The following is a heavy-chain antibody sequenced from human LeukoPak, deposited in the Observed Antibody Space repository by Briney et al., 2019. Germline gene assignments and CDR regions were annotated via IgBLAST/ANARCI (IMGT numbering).Heavy chain of an antibody. D-gene: IGHD3-9*01. V-gene: IGHV4-59*01. CDR2: IYYSGNT. CDR3: ARGGGGDVLRYFEPMIFDY. J-gene: IGHJ4*02. CDR1: GGSISSYY. Sequence: SETLSLTCTVSGGSISSYYWSWIRQPPGKGLGWIGYIYYSGNTNYNPSLKSRVTISVDTSKNQFSLKLSSVTAADTAVYYCARGGGGDVLRYFEPMIFDYWGQGTLVTVSS.